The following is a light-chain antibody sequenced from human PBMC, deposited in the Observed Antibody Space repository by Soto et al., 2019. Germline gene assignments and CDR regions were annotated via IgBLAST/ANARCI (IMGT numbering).Light chain of an antibody. Sequence: EIVLTQSPATLSLSPGERATLSCRASQSVSSYLAWYQQNPGQAPRLLIYDASNGATGIPARFSGSRSGTDVTLTISSQEPEDFAVYYCQQRSNWPPYTFGQGTKLEIK. J-gene: IGKJ2*01. CDR3: QQRSNWPPYT. CDR2: DAS. CDR1: QSVSSY. V-gene: IGKV3-11*01.